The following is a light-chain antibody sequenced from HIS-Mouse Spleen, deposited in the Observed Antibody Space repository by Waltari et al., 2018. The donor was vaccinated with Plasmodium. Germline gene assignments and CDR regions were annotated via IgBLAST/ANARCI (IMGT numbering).Light chain of an antibody. CDR1: QVISSY. CDR3: RPLLRSPPLA. V-gene: IGKV1-9*01. CDR2: AAS. J-gene: IGKJ5*01. Sequence: DIELTQSPSFLSASVGDRVTSTCRARQVISSYLAWYQQKPGKAPKLLIYAASTLQSGVPSRFICSGAGTEFTLTISSLQPEDFATYYCRPLLRSPPLACGQGTRLEI.